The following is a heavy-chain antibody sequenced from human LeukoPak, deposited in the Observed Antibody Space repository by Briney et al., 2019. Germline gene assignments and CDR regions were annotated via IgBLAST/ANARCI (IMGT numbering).Heavy chain of an antibody. V-gene: IGHV3-30*02. Sequence: PGGSLRLSCAVSGFTFSRYGMHWIRQAPGKGMEWVAFIWYDGKNDQEYAESVKGRFTISRDNSKSTLYLQMNSLRTEDTAMYYCAKDRCSSSTCREAFEIWGQGTLVTVSS. CDR1: GFTFSRYG. CDR3: AKDRCSSSTCREAFEI. J-gene: IGHJ3*02. D-gene: IGHD2-2*01. CDR2: IWYDGKNDQ.